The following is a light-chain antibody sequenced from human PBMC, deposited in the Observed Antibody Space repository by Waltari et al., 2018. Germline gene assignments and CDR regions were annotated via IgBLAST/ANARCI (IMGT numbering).Light chain of an antibody. CDR2: QNT. CDR1: KLGTKY. CDR3: QAWDSTYSRV. V-gene: IGLV3-1*01. J-gene: IGLJ2*01. Sequence: SYELTQPTSVSVAPGQTASITCSGAKLGTKYACWYQQKTGQFPFMVIHQNTKRPAGIPERFSGSNLGNTAPLTFSGTQTIDEADYHCQAWDSTYSRVFGGGTKLTVL.